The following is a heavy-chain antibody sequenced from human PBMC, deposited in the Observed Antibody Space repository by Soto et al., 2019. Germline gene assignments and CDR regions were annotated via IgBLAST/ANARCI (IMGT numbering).Heavy chain of an antibody. Sequence: SETLSLTCTVSGGSISSGDYYWSWIRQPPGKGLEWIGYMYNTGSTVYNPPFKSRVTISVDTSKNQISLQVRSATAADAAVYYCARDLKEYCSDGKCNWAFDHWGKGTLVTVSS. D-gene: IGHD2-15*01. V-gene: IGHV4-61*08. CDR1: GGSISSGDYY. J-gene: IGHJ4*02. CDR3: ARDLKEYCSDGKCNWAFDH. CDR2: MYNTGST.